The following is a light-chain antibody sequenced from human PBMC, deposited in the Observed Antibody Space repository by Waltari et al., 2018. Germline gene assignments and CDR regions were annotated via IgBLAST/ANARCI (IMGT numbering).Light chain of an antibody. Sequence: DIQMTQSPSTVSASLGDRVTITCRASQNLNTFLSWYQQKPGAVPNLLIYDASTLDRGVPSRFSGSGSGTHFTLTISGLQPDDFATYYCQQYYDYPINFGQGTRL. J-gene: IGKJ5*01. CDR2: DAS. CDR1: QNLNTF. V-gene: IGKV1-5*01. CDR3: QQYYDYPIN.